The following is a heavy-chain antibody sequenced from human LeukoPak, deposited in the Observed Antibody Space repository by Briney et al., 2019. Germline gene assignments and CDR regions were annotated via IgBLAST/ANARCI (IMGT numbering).Heavy chain of an antibody. CDR3: ATASYFYGSGSYGSI. Sequence: GGSLRLSCAASGFTFSDYYMSWIRQAPGKGLEWVSSITHSTTYMYYADSVKGRFTISRDNAKKSLYLQMNSLRAEDTAVYYCATASYFYGSGSYGSIWGQGTLVTVSS. V-gene: IGHV3-11*06. CDR2: ITHSTTYM. J-gene: IGHJ4*02. D-gene: IGHD3-10*01. CDR1: GFTFSDYY.